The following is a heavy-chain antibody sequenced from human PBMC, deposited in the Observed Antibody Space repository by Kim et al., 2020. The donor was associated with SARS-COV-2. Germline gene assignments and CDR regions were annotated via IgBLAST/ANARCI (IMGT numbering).Heavy chain of an antibody. J-gene: IGHJ4*02. CDR1: GGSISSSSYY. V-gene: IGHV4-39*01. CDR3: AGRGGNGDVLRYFDWLLSFVDY. CDR2: IYYSGST. D-gene: IGHD3-9*01. Sequence: SETLSLTCTVSGGSISSSSYYWGWIRQPPGKGLEWIGSIYYSGSTYYNPSLKSRVTISVDTSKNQFSLKLSSVTAADTAVYYCAGRGGNGDVLRYFDWLLSFVDYWGQGTLVTVSS.